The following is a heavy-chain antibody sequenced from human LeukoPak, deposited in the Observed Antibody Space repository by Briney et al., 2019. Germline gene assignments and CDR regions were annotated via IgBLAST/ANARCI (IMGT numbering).Heavy chain of an antibody. CDR1: GFTFSRYA. V-gene: IGHV3-23*01. Sequence: GGSLRLSCAASGFTFSRYAMTWVRQTPGKGLEWVSSISGPGDHTYYADSVKGRFTIPRDNSENALYLQMNSLRADDTAVYYCAKDRITIFGVVMDQWGQGTLVTVSS. CDR2: ISGPGDHT. J-gene: IGHJ4*02. CDR3: AKDRITIFGVVMDQ. D-gene: IGHD3-3*01.